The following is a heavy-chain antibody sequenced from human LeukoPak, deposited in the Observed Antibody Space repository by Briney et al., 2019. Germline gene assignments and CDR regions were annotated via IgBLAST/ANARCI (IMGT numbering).Heavy chain of an antibody. CDR1: GYTFTSYG. J-gene: IGHJ5*02. V-gene: IGHV1-18*01. D-gene: IGHD2-2*02. Sequence: ASVKVSCKASGYTFTSYGISWVRQAPGQGLEWMGWISAYNGNTNYAQKLQGRVTMTTDTSTSTAYMELRSLRSDDTAVYYCARAPSDIVVVPAAIRDNWFDPWGQGTLVTVSS. CDR3: ARAPSDIVVVPAAIRDNWFDP. CDR2: ISAYNGNT.